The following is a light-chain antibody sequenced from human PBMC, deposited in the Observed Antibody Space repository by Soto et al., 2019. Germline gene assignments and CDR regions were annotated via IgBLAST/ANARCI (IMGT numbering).Light chain of an antibody. Sequence: DIQMNQSPSTLSAYVGDRVTITCRASQSISSWLAWYQQKPGKAPKLLIYDAYSLESGTPSRFSGRRSGTEFTLTIASVQPEDFATYYCQQYSSYSPLTFGGGTKV. V-gene: IGKV1-5*01. CDR3: QQYSSYSPLT. CDR1: QSISSW. CDR2: DAY. J-gene: IGKJ4*01.